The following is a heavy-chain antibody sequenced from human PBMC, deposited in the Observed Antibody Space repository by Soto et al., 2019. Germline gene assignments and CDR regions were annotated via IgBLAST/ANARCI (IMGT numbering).Heavy chain of an antibody. Sequence: QVQLQESGPGLVKPSETLSLTCTVSGNSISSYYWSWIRQPPGKGLEWIGYIYYSGSAKYNPSLNSRVTISVDTSKNQFSLNLRSVTASDTAVYYCARYTGWIDYWGQGTLVTVSS. CDR3: ARYTGWIDY. D-gene: IGHD6-19*01. CDR2: IYYSGSA. CDR1: GNSISSYY. J-gene: IGHJ4*02. V-gene: IGHV4-59*08.